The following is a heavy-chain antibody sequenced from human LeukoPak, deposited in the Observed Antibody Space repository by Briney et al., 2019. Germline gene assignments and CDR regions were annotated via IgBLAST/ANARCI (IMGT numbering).Heavy chain of an antibody. CDR3: ARDRSTIDRGFGP. CDR2: IYYSGST. D-gene: IGHD3-10*01. J-gene: IGHJ5*02. Sequence: SETLSPTCTVSGGSVSSGTYYWSWIRQPPGKGLEWIGYIYYSGSTNYNPPLKSRVTISVDTSKNQFSLKLSSVTAADTAVYYCARDRSTIDRGFGPWGQGTLVTVSS. V-gene: IGHV4-61*01. CDR1: GGSVSSGTYY.